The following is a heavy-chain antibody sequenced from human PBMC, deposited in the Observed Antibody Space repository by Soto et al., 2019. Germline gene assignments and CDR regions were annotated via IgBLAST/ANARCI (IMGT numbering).Heavy chain of an antibody. CDR1: GYTFTSYD. D-gene: IGHD1-1*01. V-gene: IGHV1-8*01. CDR3: ARMGTASDESNDY. Sequence: QVQLVQSGAEVKKPGASVKVSCKASGYTFTSYDINWVRQATGQGLEWMGWMNPNSGDTGYAQNFQGRVTMTRNSSISTAYMELSSLRSEDTAVYYCARMGTASDESNDYWGQGTLVTVSS. J-gene: IGHJ4*02. CDR2: MNPNSGDT.